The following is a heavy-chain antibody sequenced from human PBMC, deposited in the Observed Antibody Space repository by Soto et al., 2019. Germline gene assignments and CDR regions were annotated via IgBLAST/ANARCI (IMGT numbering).Heavy chain of an antibody. Sequence: GGSLKLSYAASGFTFRNYAMSWVRKAPGEGLAWVSGISGSGDSTYYADSVKGRFTVSRDNYKSTLYLQMNSLRAEDTAVYYCAKYPQYSVYDGTYFDSWGQGTLVTVSS. CDR1: GFTFRNYA. CDR3: AKYPQYSVYDGTYFDS. V-gene: IGHV3-23*01. D-gene: IGHD5-12*01. CDR2: ISGSGDST. J-gene: IGHJ4*02.